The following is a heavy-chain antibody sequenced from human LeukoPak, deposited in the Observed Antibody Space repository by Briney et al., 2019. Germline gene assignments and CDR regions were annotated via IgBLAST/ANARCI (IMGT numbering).Heavy chain of an antibody. CDR2: INTDTGNP. CDR3: ARATCTGGTCPTFIDY. J-gene: IGHJ4*02. D-gene: IGHD2-15*01. V-gene: IGHV7-4-1*02. CDR1: GYTFTNYA. Sequence: ASVNVSCRASGYTFTNYAMNWVRQAPGQGLEWMGWINTDTGNPTYAQGFTGRFVFSLDTSVSTASLQISSLKAEDTAVYYCARATCTGGTCPTFIDYWGQGTLVTVSS.